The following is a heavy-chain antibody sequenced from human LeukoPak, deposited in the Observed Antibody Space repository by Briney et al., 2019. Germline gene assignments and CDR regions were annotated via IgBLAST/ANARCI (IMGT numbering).Heavy chain of an antibody. CDR1: GFTFSSYG. CDR3: AIRRRYDILTGYYMDY. V-gene: IGHV3-30*02. J-gene: IGHJ4*02. CDR2: IRYDGSNK. D-gene: IGHD3-9*01. Sequence: GASLRLSCAAAGFTFSSYGMHWVRQAPGKGLEWVAFIRYDGSNKYYADSVKGRFTISRDNSKNTLYLQMNSLRAEDTAVYYCAIRRRYDILTGYYMDYCGQGTLVTVSS.